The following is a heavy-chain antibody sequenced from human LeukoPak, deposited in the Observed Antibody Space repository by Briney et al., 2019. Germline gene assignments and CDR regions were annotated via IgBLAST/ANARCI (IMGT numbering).Heavy chain of an antibody. CDR2: ISSSGSTI. J-gene: IGHJ6*03. CDR3: AREAELEWLFGYYYMDV. V-gene: IGHV3-48*03. Sequence: GGSLRLSCAASGFTFSSYEMNWVRQAPGKGLEWVSYISSSGSTIYYADSVKGRFTISRDNAKNSLYLQMNSLRAEDTAVYYCAREAELEWLFGYYYMDVWGKGTTVTVSS. D-gene: IGHD3-3*01. CDR1: GFTFSSYE.